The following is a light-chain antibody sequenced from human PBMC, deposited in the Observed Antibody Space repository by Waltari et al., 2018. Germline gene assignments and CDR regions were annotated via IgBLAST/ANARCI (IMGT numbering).Light chain of an antibody. V-gene: IGLV1-47*01. CDR2: KDY. CDR3: ATWDDSLNGWV. Sequence: QSVLTQPPSASGAPGQQVSISCSGRSTTLTNSVFCYQQFPGTAPKLIVYKDYKRPSGVPDRFSASKSGTSASLAISGLRSDDEADYYCATWDDSLNGWVFGGGTKLTVL. CDR1: STTLTNS. J-gene: IGLJ3*02.